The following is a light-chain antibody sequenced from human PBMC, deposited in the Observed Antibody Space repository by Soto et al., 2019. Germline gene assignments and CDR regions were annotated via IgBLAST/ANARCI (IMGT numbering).Light chain of an antibody. CDR1: QGISRW. V-gene: IGKV1-12*01. Sequence: DIHMTQSPSSVSSSVGHIVTITCRASQGISRWLAWYQQKPGKDPKLLIYAASSLQSGVPSRFRGSGYGTDLTINISRLQTEDFAHYYCQPANSFSIPVGPGTRLDIK. CDR3: QPANSFSIP. CDR2: AAS. J-gene: IGKJ5*01.